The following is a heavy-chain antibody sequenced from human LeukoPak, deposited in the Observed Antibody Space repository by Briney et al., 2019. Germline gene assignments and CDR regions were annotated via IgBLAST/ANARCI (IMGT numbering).Heavy chain of an antibody. CDR2: ISYDGSNK. V-gene: IGHV3-30*04. CDR1: GLTFNNYA. CDR3: ARGGPGSTYYYYGMDV. D-gene: IGHD5-12*01. J-gene: IGHJ6*02. Sequence: GGSLRLSCAASGLTFNNYAMSWVRQAPGKGLEWVAVISYDGSNKYYADSVKGRFTISRDNSKNTLYLQMNSLRAEDTAVYYCARGGPGSTYYYYGMDVWGQGTTVTVSS.